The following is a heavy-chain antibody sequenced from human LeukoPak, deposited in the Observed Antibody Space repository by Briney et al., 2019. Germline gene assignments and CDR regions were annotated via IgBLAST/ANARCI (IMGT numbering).Heavy chain of an antibody. V-gene: IGHV3-23*01. J-gene: IGHJ4*02. CDR3: AKERYSSGYPQYYFDY. CDR1: GFTFSSYA. Sequence: HPGGSLRLSCAASGFTFSSYAMSWVRQAPGKGLEWVSAISGSGGSTYYADSVKGRFTISRDNSKNTLYLQMNSLRAEDTAVYYCAKERYSSGYPQYYFDYWGQGTLVTVSS. D-gene: IGHD3-22*01. CDR2: ISGSGGST.